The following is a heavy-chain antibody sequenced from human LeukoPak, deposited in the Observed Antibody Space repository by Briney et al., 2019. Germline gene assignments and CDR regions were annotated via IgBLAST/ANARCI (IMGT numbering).Heavy chain of an antibody. Sequence: GGSLRLSCAASGFTVSSNYVSWVRQAPGKGLEWVSVIYSGDGTYYADSVKGRFTISRDNAKNTLYLQMNSLRAEDTAVHYCARQYSSLLYYFDYWGQGTLVTVSS. J-gene: IGHJ4*02. D-gene: IGHD6-6*01. V-gene: IGHV3-53*01. CDR2: IYSGDGT. CDR1: GFTVSSNY. CDR3: ARQYSSLLYYFDY.